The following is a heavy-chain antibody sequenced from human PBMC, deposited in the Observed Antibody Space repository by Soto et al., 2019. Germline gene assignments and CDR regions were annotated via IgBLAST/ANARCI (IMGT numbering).Heavy chain of an antibody. CDR2: IHYSGST. CDR1: GECVWIQE. D-gene: IGHD6-6*01. Sequence: PSWTLALTCMVCGECVWIQECGGILQPTGNGLEWIGYIHYSGSTNYSPSLKSRVNMSLDTSKNQFSLNLTSVTAADTAVYYCARRDYSTSSLGPFDYWGQGILVTVSS. CDR3: ARRDYSTSSLGPFDY. V-gene: IGHV4-59*02. J-gene: IGHJ4*02.